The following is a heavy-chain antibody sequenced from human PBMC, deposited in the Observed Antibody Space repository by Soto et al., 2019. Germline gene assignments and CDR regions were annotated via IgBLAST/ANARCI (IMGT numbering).Heavy chain of an antibody. CDR1: GFTFSSYG. D-gene: IGHD5-18*01. CDR3: ARERGTARVRAGDAFDI. V-gene: IGHV3-33*01. CDR2: IWYDGSNK. Sequence: QVQLVESGGGVVQPGRSLRLSCAASGFTFSSYGMHWVRQAPGKGLEWVAVIWYDGSNKYYADSVKGRFTISRDNSKNTLYLQMNSLRAEDTAVYYCARERGTARVRAGDAFDIWGQGTMVTVSS. J-gene: IGHJ3*02.